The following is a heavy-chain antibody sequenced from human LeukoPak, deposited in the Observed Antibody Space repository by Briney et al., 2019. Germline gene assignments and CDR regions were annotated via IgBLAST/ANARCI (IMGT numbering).Heavy chain of an antibody. CDR1: GGSISSSSYY. D-gene: IGHD6-19*01. V-gene: IGHV4-39*01. Sequence: SETLSLTCTISGGSISSSSYYWGWIRQPPGKGLEWVGSIYYSGSTYYNPSLKSRVTISVDTSKNQFSLKLSSVTAADTAVYYCARHSSGWHWYFDLWGRGTLVTVSS. CDR3: ARHSSGWHWYFDL. CDR2: IYYSGST. J-gene: IGHJ2*01.